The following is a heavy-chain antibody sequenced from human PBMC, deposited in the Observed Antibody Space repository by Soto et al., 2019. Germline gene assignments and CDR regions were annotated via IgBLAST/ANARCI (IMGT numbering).Heavy chain of an antibody. Sequence: PSETLSLTCTVSGGSISSYYWSWIRQPPGKGLEWIGYIYYSGSTNYNPSLKSRVTISVDTSKNQFSLKLSSVTAADTAVYYCASVGKMATLDYWGQGTLVTVSS. D-gene: IGHD5-12*01. V-gene: IGHV4-59*01. J-gene: IGHJ4*02. CDR2: IYYSGST. CDR3: ASVGKMATLDY. CDR1: GGSISSYY.